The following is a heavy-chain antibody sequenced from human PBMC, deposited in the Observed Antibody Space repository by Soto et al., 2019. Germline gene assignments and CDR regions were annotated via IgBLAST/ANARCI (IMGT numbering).Heavy chain of an antibody. V-gene: IGHV3-23*01. D-gene: IGHD3-10*02. CDR3: AKDRVRVREVDY. Sequence: EVQLLESGGGLVQPGGSLRLSCAASGFTFSSYAMSWVRQAPGKGLEWVSVIGGSGGITYYADSVKGRFTISRDNSKNTLYLQMNSLRAEDTGIYSCAKDRVRVREVDYWGQGTLVTVSS. CDR2: IGGSGGIT. CDR1: GFTFSSYA. J-gene: IGHJ4*02.